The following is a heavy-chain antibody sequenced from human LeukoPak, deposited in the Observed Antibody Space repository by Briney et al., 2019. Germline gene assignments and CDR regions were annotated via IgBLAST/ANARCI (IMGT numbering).Heavy chain of an antibody. J-gene: IGHJ3*02. D-gene: IGHD3-10*01. CDR1: GGSIRSYY. V-gene: IGHV4-59*01. CDR2: IYHTGET. Sequence: SETLSLTCTVSGGSIRSYYWSWIRRPPGKGLEWIAYIYHTGETNYNPSLKSRVSMSVDTSKNQFSLKLTSVTAADTAVYYCARNDASGSNYNVAFDIWGQGTMVTVSS. CDR3: ARNDASGSNYNVAFDI.